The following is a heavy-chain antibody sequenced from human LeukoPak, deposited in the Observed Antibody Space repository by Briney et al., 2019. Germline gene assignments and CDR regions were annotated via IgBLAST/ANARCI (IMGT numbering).Heavy chain of an antibody. Sequence: GGSLRLSCAASGFTFSSYAMHWVRQAPGKGLEWVAVISYDGSNKYYADSVKGRFTISRDNSKNTLYLQMNSLRAEDTAVYYCARAPYSQYYDILTGYLDLWGRGTLVTVSS. CDR3: ARAPYSQYYDILTGYLDL. CDR1: GFTFSSYA. CDR2: ISYDGSNK. V-gene: IGHV3-30-3*01. D-gene: IGHD3-9*01. J-gene: IGHJ2*01.